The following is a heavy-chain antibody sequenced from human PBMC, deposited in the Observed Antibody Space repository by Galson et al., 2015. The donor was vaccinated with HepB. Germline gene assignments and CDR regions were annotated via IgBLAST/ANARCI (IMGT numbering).Heavy chain of an antibody. Sequence: SLRLSCAGSGFSFSRVLMNWVRQAPGKGLEWVGRIKSNDEGATKDYATPVNGRFTISRDDSKNTSYLQMDNLKIEDTARYYCTTEGNFGMIKRSDYWGQGTLVSVSS. J-gene: IGHJ4*02. CDR3: TTEGNFGMIKRSDY. CDR2: IKSNDEGATK. V-gene: IGHV3-15*07. D-gene: IGHD3-3*02. CDR1: GFSFSRVL.